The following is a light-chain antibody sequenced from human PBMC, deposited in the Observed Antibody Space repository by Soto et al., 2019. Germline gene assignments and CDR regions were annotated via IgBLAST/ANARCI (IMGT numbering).Light chain of an antibody. Sequence: EIVMTQSPATLSVSQGERATLSCRSSQSVSSNLGWYQQKPGQAPRLLIYGASTRATGIPARFSGSGSGTEFTLTISSLQSEDFAVYYCQQYNNWPPMYTFGQGTKRESK. V-gene: IGKV3-15*01. J-gene: IGKJ2*01. CDR1: QSVSSN. CDR3: QQYNNWPPMYT. CDR2: GAS.